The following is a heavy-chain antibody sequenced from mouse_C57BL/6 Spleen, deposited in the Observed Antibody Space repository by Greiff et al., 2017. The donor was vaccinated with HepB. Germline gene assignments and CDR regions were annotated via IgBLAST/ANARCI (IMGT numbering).Heavy chain of an antibody. CDR2: ISSGSSTI. J-gene: IGHJ4*01. Sequence: EVKLMESGGGLVKPGGSLKLSCVASGFTFSDYGMHWVRQAPEKGLEWVAYISSGSSTIYYADTVKGRFTISRDNAKNTLFLQMTSLRSEDTAMYYCAKGQLRPLYAMDYWGQGTSVTVSS. CDR3: AKGQLRPLYAMDY. D-gene: IGHD3-2*02. CDR1: GFTFSDYG. V-gene: IGHV5-17*01.